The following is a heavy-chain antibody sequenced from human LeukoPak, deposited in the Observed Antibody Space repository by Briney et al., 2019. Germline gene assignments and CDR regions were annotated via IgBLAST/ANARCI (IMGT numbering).Heavy chain of an antibody. CDR1: GGSFSGYY. Sequence: PSETLSLTCAVYGGSFSGYYWSWIRQPPGKGLEWIGEINHSGSTNYNPSLKSRVTISVDTSKNQFSLKLSSVTAADTAVYYCARPERGAFDIWGQGTMVTVSS. CDR3: ARPERGAFDI. CDR2: INHSGST. J-gene: IGHJ3*02. V-gene: IGHV4-34*01.